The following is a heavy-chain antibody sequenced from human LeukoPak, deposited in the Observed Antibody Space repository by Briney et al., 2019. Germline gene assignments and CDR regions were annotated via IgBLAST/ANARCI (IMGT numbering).Heavy chain of an antibody. V-gene: IGHV1-69*13. Sequence: SVKVSCKASGGTFSSYAISWVRQAPGQGLEWMGGIIPIFGSANYAQKFQGRVTITADESTSTAYMELSSLRSEDTAVYYCARLYCSGGSCYSLLAYYFDYWGQGTLVTVSS. D-gene: IGHD2-15*01. J-gene: IGHJ4*02. CDR3: ARLYCSGGSCYSLLAYYFDY. CDR1: GGTFSSYA. CDR2: IIPIFGSA.